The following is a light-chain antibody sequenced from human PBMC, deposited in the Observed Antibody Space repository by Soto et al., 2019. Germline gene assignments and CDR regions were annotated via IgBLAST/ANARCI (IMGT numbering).Light chain of an antibody. Sequence: EIVMTQSPATLSVSPGERATLSCRASQSVNNNLAWYQQKPGQAPRLLFYGASTRATGIPVRFSGSGSGSEFTLTISSLQSEDFAFYYCQQYNNWPPMYTFGQGTKLEIK. CDR1: QSVNNN. V-gene: IGKV3-15*01. CDR2: GAS. CDR3: QQYNNWPPMYT. J-gene: IGKJ2*01.